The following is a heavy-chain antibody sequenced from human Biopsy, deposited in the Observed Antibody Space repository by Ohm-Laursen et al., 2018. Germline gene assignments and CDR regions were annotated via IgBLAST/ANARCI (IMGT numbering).Heavy chain of an antibody. CDR3: ARDRGYYSDRTVPGYFDL. J-gene: IGHJ2*01. Sequence: PSDTLSLTCTVSGDSISSYYWSWIRQPPGKGLQWIGYVYYTGSTGYNPSLQSRVTISVDTSKNHFSLRLRSVTPADTAIYYCARDRGYYSDRTVPGYFDLWGRGTLVTVSS. D-gene: IGHD3-22*01. V-gene: IGHV4-59*01. CDR1: GDSISSYY. CDR2: VYYTGST.